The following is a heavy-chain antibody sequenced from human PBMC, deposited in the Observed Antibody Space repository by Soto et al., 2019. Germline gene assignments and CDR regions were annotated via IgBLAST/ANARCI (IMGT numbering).Heavy chain of an antibody. CDR3: ARRVVSRLRYFDWSDY. J-gene: IGHJ4*02. Sequence: GASVKVSCKASGYTFTSYGISWVRQAPGQGLEWMGWISAYNGNTNYAQKLQGRVTMTTDTSTSTAYIELRSLRSDDTAVYYCARRVVSRLRYFDWSDYWGQGTLVTVSS. CDR1: GYTFTSYG. V-gene: IGHV1-18*01. CDR2: ISAYNGNT. D-gene: IGHD3-9*01.